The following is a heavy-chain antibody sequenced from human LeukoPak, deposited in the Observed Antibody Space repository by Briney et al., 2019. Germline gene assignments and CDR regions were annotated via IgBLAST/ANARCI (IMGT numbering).Heavy chain of an antibody. CDR1: GGYLSGYY. CDR2: INHSGST. V-gene: IGHV4-34*01. CDR3: ARGALFCSGGSCLKWFDP. D-gene: IGHD2-15*01. J-gene: IGHJ5*02. Sequence: SETLSLTCAGYGGYLSGYYWSWIRQPPGKGLGLIWEINHSGSTNYNPSLKSRVAISVDTSKNQFSLKLSSVTAADTAVYYCARGALFCSGGSCLKWFDPWGQGTLVTVSS.